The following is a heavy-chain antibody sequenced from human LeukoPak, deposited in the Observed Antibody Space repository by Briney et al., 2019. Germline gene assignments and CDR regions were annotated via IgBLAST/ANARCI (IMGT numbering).Heavy chain of an antibody. CDR3: ARHDRDSSGYYIQEWFDP. CDR2: IYTSGST. J-gene: IGHJ5*02. V-gene: IGHV4-4*09. Sequence: SETLSLTCTGSGGSISSYYWSWIRQPPGKGLEGIGYIYTSGSTNYNPSLKSQVTISVDTSKTQFSLKLSSVTAADTAVYYCARHDRDSSGYYIQEWFDPWGQGTLVTVSS. D-gene: IGHD3-22*01. CDR1: GGSISSYY.